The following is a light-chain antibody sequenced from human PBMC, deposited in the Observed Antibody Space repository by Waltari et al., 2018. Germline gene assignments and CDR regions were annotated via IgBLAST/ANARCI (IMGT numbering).Light chain of an antibody. Sequence: QSALTQPRSVSGSPGQSVTISCTGTSSDVGGSNYVPWSQQHPGKAPKLMIYDVSKRPSGVPDRFSGSKSGNTASLTISGLQAEDEADYYCCSYAGSYTPLYVFGTGTKVTVL. CDR3: CSYAGSYTPLYV. CDR1: SSDVGGSNY. J-gene: IGLJ1*01. CDR2: DVS. V-gene: IGLV2-11*01.